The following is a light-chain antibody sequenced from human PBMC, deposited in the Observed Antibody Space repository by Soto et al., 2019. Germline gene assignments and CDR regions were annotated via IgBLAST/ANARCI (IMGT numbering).Light chain of an antibody. CDR3: QQYNNWPIT. CDR1: QSVGGD. V-gene: IGKV3-15*01. Sequence: IVMTQSPATLSVSPGERATLSCRASQSVGGDLAWYQRKPGQAPRLLIYGASSRAPGIPARFSGSGSGTEFTLTISSLQSEDFAVYYCQQYNNWPITFGQGTRLEIK. J-gene: IGKJ5*01. CDR2: GAS.